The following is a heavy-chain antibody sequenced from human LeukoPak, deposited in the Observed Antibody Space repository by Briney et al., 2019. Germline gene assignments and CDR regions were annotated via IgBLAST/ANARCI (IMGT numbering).Heavy chain of an antibody. CDR2: IKHSGST. CDR3: ARVAGSSWAGYYYYYHMDV. Sequence: SETPSLTCAVYGGSFSTYYWSWIRQAPGKGLEWIGEIKHSGSTNYNPSLKSRVTVSVDTSKNQFSLKLSSVTAADTAVYYCARVAGSSWAGYYYYYHMDVWGKGTTVTVSS. V-gene: IGHV4-34*01. CDR1: GGSFSTYY. D-gene: IGHD6-13*01. J-gene: IGHJ6*03.